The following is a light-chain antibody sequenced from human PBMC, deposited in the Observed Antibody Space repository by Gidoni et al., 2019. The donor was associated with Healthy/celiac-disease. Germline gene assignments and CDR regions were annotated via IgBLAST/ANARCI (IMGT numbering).Light chain of an antibody. V-gene: IGKV3-20*01. J-gene: IGKJ1*01. CDR3: QQYGSSPGWT. Sequence: EIVLTQSPGTLSLSPGERATLSCRASQSVSSSYLAWYQQKPGQAPRLLIYGASSRATGIPDRFSGSGSGTDFTLTISRLEPEDFEVYYCQQYGSSPGWTFGKGTKVEIK. CDR2: GAS. CDR1: QSVSSSY.